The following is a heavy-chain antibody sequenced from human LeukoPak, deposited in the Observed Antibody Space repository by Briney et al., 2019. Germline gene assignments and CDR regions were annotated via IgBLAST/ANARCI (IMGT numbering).Heavy chain of an antibody. D-gene: IGHD2/OR15-2a*01. Sequence: GESLKISCQGSGYSFNTYWIASVRQMPGKGLEWMGIIYPGDSDTRYSPSFQGQVTISADKSISTAYLQWSSLKASDIAMYYCARRSSTASRYFDYWGQGTLVTVSS. CDR3: ARRSSTASRYFDY. V-gene: IGHV5-51*01. CDR2: IYPGDSDT. J-gene: IGHJ4*02. CDR1: GYSFNTYW.